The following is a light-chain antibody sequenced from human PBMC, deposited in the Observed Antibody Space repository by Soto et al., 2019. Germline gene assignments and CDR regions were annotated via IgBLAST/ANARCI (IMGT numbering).Light chain of an antibody. V-gene: IGKV1-5*01. CDR3: QQYNSYPYN. J-gene: IGKJ2*01. CDR2: DAS. CDR1: QSIVTW. Sequence: DIQMTQSPSTLSASVGDTVTITCRASQSIVTWLAWYQQKPGKAPNLLIYDASTLESGVPSRFSGSGSGTEFALTISSLQPDDFAAYYGQQYNSYPYNFGQGTKLETK.